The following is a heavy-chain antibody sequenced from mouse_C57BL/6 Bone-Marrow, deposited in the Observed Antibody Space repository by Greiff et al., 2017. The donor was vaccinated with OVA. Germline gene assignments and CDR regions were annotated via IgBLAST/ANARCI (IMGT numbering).Heavy chain of an antibody. CDR2: INPNNGGT. CDR1: GYTFTDYN. D-gene: IGHD1-1*01. CDR3: ARREGYYYGSSYWYFDV. J-gene: IGHJ1*03. V-gene: IGHV1-22*01. Sequence: EVQLQQSGPELVKPGASVKMSCKASGYTFTDYNMHWVKQSHGKSLEWIGYINPNNGGTSYNQKFKGKATLTVNKSSSTAYMELRSLTSEDSAVYYCARREGYYYGSSYWYFDVWGTGTTVTVSS.